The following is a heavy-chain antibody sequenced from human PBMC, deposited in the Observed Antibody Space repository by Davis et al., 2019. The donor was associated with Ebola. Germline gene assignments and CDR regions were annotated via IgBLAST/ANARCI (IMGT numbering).Heavy chain of an antibody. D-gene: IGHD5-12*01. Sequence: PGGSLRLSCVGSGFTFEDYAMHWVRQIPGKGLEWVSSISWNADDVGYVDSVKGRFSISRDNAKKSLYLEMSDLRLDDTALYYCAKDSLRYSGAYGGWLDSWGQGIQVTVSS. CDR3: AKDSLRYSGAYGGWLDS. V-gene: IGHV3-9*01. CDR2: ISWNADDV. J-gene: IGHJ5*01. CDR1: GFTFEDYA.